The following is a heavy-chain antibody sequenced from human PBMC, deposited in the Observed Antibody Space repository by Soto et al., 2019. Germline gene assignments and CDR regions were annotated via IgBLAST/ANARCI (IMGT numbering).Heavy chain of an antibody. Sequence: EVQLVESGGGLVQRGGSLRLSCAASGFTFSSYWMHWVRQAPGKGLEWVSGFSNDASTTRYAHSVKGRFTISRDYARNIMHLQVNSLRSEDTAVYYCARGSSWYSVHYLHVWGKGTTVTVSS. CDR3: ARGSSWYSVHYLHV. CDR2: FSNDASTT. D-gene: IGHD6-13*01. CDR1: GFTFSSYW. J-gene: IGHJ6*04. V-gene: IGHV3-74*01.